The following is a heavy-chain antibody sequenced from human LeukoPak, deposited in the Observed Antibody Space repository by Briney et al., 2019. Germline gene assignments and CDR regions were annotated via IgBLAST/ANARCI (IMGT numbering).Heavy chain of an antibody. J-gene: IGHJ4*02. CDR1: GFTFRSYA. CDR2: ISYDGSNK. D-gene: IGHD3-10*01. CDR3: ARRPFGADY. V-gene: IGHV3-30-3*01. Sequence: GGSLRLSCAASGFTFRSYAIHWVRQAPGKGLEWVALISYDGSNKYYADSVKGRFTISRDNSKNTLYLQMNSLRAEDTAVYYCARRPFGADYWGQGTLVTVSS.